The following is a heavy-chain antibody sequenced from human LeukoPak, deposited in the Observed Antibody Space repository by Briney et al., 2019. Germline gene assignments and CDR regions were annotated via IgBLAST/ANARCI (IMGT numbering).Heavy chain of an antibody. V-gene: IGHV1-8*03. Sequence: GASVKVSCKASGYTFTSYDINWVRQATGQGLEWMGWMNPNSGSTGYAQKFQGRVTITRNTSISTAYMELSSLRSEDTAVYYCARGLGSSSSFDYWGQGTLVTVSS. CDR2: MNPNSGST. CDR1: GYTFTSYD. D-gene: IGHD6-6*01. CDR3: ARGLGSSSSFDY. J-gene: IGHJ4*02.